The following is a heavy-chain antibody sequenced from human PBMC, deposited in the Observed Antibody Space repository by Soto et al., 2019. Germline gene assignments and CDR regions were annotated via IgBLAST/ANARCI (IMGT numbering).Heavy chain of an antibody. CDR2: ISADNGDT. Sequence: ASMKGSCKAPGYIFTSYGNSLGRQGPGQGLEWMGSISADNGDTKSAQKFQGRVTMTTDTSTDTGHMELRGLRYDDTAVYYCARVGDIVVVGPWFDPWGQGTLVTVSS. V-gene: IGHV1-18*01. J-gene: IGHJ5*02. D-gene: IGHD2-21*01. CDR3: ARVGDIVVVGPWFDP. CDR1: GYIFTSYG.